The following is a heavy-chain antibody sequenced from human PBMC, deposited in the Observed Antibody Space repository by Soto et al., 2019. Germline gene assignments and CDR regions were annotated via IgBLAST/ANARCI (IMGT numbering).Heavy chain of an antibody. CDR3: AKDGAYCSGGSCPPWYYYYGMDV. D-gene: IGHD2-15*01. Sequence: QVQLVESGGGVVQPGRSLRLSCAASGFTFSSYGMHWVRQAPGKGLEWVAVISYDGSNKYYADSVKGRFTISRDNSKNTLYLQMNSLRAEDTAVYYCAKDGAYCSGGSCPPWYYYYGMDVWGQGTTVTVSS. CDR2: ISYDGSNK. J-gene: IGHJ6*02. CDR1: GFTFSSYG. V-gene: IGHV3-30*18.